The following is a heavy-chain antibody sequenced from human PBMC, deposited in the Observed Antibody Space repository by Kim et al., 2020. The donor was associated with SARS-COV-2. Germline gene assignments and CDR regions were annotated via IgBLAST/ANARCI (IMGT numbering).Heavy chain of an antibody. V-gene: IGHV3-11*04. Sequence: GGSLRLSCAASGFTFSDYYMSWIRQAPGKGLEWVSYISSSGSTIYYADSVKGRFTISRDNAKNSLYLQMNSLRAEDTAVYYCARGERYFDWLVVYGMDVWGQGTTVTVSS. CDR1: GFTFSDYY. D-gene: IGHD3-9*01. CDR3: ARGERYFDWLVVYGMDV. J-gene: IGHJ6*02. CDR2: ISSSGSTI.